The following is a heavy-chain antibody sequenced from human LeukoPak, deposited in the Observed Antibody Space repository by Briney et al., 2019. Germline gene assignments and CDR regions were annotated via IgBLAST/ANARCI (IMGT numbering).Heavy chain of an antibody. CDR3: AREGSSGLFDY. J-gene: IGHJ4*02. Sequence: SETLSLTCTVSGGSISSYYWSWIRQPPGKGLEWIGYIYYSGSTNYNPSLKSRVTISVDTSKNQFSLKLSSVTAADTAVYYCAREGSSGLFDYWGQGTLVTVSS. V-gene: IGHV4-59*01. D-gene: IGHD6-19*01. CDR2: IYYSGST. CDR1: GGSISSYY.